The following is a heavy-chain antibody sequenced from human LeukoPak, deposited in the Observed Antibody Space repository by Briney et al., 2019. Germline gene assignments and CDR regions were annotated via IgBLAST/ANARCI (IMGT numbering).Heavy chain of an antibody. CDR3: ARRDSNSGVDP. CDR1: GDSISSFY. V-gene: IGHV4-59*08. D-gene: IGHD2-21*02. J-gene: IGHJ5*02. Sequence: PSETLSLTCTVSGDSISSFYWSWIRQPPGKGLEWIGYIFYSGSTSYNPSLKSRVTMSLDTSKNQFSLKLSSVTAADTAVYYCARRDSNSGVDPWGQGTLVTVSS. CDR2: IFYSGST.